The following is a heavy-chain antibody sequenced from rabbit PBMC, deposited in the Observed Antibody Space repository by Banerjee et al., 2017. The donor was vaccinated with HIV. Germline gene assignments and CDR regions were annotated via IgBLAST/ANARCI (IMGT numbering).Heavy chain of an antibody. D-gene: IGHD6-1*01. Sequence: QEQLEESGGDLVKPEGSLTLTCTASGFSFSNKYVMCWVRQAPGKGLEWIACINTSSGSTYYASWAKGRFTISKTSSTTVTLQMTSLTAADTATYFCGRDRDGDAGYGSLALWGQGTLVTVS. CDR3: GRDRDGDAGYGSLAL. CDR2: INTSSGST. CDR1: GFSFSNKYV. J-gene: IGHJ3*01. V-gene: IGHV1S45*01.